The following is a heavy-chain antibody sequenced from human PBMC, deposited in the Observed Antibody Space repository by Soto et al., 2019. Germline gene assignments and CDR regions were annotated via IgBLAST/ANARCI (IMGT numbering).Heavy chain of an antibody. CDR1: GFAFGSYS. CDR3: ARDGGGESSTSAYYYYYGMDV. J-gene: IGHJ6*02. D-gene: IGHD2-2*01. Sequence: EEQLVESGGGLVQPGGSLRLACAASGFAFGSYSMNWVRQAPGKGLEWISYISSSSSPIYYADSVKGRFTISRDAAKNSVYLQMNSLRDEDTAVYYCARDGGGESSTSAYYYYYGMDVWGQGTTVTVSS. CDR2: ISSSSSPI. V-gene: IGHV3-48*02.